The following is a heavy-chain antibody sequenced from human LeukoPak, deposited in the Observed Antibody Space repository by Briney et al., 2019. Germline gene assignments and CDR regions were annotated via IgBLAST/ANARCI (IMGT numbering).Heavy chain of an antibody. CDR3: AADLNYYDSSGSGDY. D-gene: IGHD3-22*01. V-gene: IGHV1-58*02. J-gene: IGHJ4*02. Sequence: GASVKVSCKASGFTFTSSAMQWVRQARGQRLEWIGWIVVDSGNTNYAQKFQERVTITRDMSTSTAYMELTSLRSEDTAVYYCAADLNYYDSSGSGDYWGQGTLVTVSS. CDR2: IVVDSGNT. CDR1: GFTFTSSA.